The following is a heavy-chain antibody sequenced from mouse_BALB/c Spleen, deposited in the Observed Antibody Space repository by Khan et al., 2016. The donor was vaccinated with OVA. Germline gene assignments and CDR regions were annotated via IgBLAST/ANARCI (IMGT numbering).Heavy chain of an antibody. Sequence: EVELVESGGDLVKPGGSLKLSCAASGFTFSSYSMSWVRQTPDKRLEWVASISSGGDYTYYPDSVKGRFTISRDNAKNTLYLQMSDLKSEETAKYYCVDHFTGSFAYWGQGTLVTVSA. D-gene: IGHD4-1*01. CDR2: ISSGGDYT. CDR3: VDHFTGSFAY. V-gene: IGHV5-6*01. J-gene: IGHJ3*01. CDR1: GFTFSSYS.